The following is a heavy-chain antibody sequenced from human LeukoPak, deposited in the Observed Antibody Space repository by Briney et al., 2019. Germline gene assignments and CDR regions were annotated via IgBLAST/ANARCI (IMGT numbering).Heavy chain of an antibody. CDR3: ARDYSGYDFLDY. CDR2: IYYSGTT. J-gene: IGHJ4*02. Sequence: SETLSLTCTVSGDSISSSNHYRTWIRQLPGKGLEWIGYIYYSGTTYYNPSLESRVTILVDTSRNQFSLRLSSVTAADTAVYYCARDYSGYDFLDYWGQGTLVTVSS. V-gene: IGHV4-31*03. D-gene: IGHD5-12*01. CDR1: GDSISSSNHY.